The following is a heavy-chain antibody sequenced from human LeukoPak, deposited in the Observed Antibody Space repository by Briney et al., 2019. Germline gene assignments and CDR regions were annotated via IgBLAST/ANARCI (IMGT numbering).Heavy chain of an antibody. D-gene: IGHD3-22*01. J-gene: IGHJ4*02. V-gene: IGHV4-31*03. Sequence: PSETLSLTCTVSGGSISSGGYYWSWIRQHPGKGLEWIGYIYYSGSTYYNPPPKSRVTISVDTSKNQFSLKLSSVTAADTAVYYCARGTQYYYDSSGYYYGHYFDYWGQGTLVTVSS. CDR3: ARGTQYYYDSSGYYYGHYFDY. CDR2: IYYSGST. CDR1: GGSISSGGYY.